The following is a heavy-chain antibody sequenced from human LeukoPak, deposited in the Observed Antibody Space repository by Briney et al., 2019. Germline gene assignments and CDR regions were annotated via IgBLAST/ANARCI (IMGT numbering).Heavy chain of an antibody. J-gene: IGHJ4*02. D-gene: IGHD4-17*01. CDR1: GFAFSSYA. V-gene: IGHV3-23*01. CDR3: ARAGEGYGDHPLNY. CDR2: ISNSDDST. Sequence: GGSLRLSCAASGFAFSSYAMSWVRQAPGKGLEWVSTISNSDDSTYYADSVKGRFTISRDNSENTLYLQMNSLRAEDTAVYYCARAGEGYGDHPLNYWGQGTLVTVSS.